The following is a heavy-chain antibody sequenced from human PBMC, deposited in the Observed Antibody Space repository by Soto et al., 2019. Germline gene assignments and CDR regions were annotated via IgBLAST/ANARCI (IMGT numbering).Heavy chain of an antibody. Sequence: QVQLVQSGAEVKKPGSSVKVSCRTSGGAFRAYAISWVRQAPGHGLELMGGIIPLLGTPNYSQKFQGRVSITADEMQLVALTSEDSAVYYCAYSANRRYFFDSWGQGTLVTVSS. CDR3: AYSANRRYFFDS. CDR2: IIPLLGTP. J-gene: IGHJ4*02. V-gene: IGHV1-69*11. D-gene: IGHD4-4*01. CDR1: GGAFRAYA.